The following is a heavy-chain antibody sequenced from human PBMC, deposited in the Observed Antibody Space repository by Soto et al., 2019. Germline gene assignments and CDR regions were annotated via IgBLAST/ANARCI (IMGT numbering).Heavy chain of an antibody. Sequence: SETLSLTCAVSGGSLTSGTYSWNWLRQPPGKGLAWTGSIFPRGTTYYNPSLKSLASIAIDVSNNQFSRSLRSLTAADTAVDNGARARASGSSGQGTLVTVSS. CDR1: GGSLTSGTYS. CDR3: ARARASGS. V-gene: IGHV4-30-2*01. J-gene: IGHJ5*02. D-gene: IGHD5-12*01. CDR2: IFPRGTT.